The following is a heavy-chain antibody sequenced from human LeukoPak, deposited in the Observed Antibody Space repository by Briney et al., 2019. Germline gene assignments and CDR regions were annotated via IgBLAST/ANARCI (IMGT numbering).Heavy chain of an antibody. CDR2: IYSGGST. CDR1: GLTVSSNY. D-gene: IGHD4-17*01. J-gene: IGHJ4*02. Sequence: PGGSLRLSCAASGLTVSSNYMSWVRQAPGEGLEWVSVIYSGGSTYYADSVKGRSTIPRDNSKNTLYLQMNSLRAEDTAVYYCARDHMTTVTQYYFDYWGQGTLVTVSS. CDR3: ARDHMTTVTQYYFDY. V-gene: IGHV3-66*02.